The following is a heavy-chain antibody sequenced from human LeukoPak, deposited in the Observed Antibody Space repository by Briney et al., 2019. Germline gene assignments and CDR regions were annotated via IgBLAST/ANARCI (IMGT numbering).Heavy chain of an antibody. D-gene: IGHD4-23*01. Sequence: SETLSLTCTVSGGSISSYYWSWIRQPPGKGLEWIGYIYYSGSTNYNPSLKSRVTISVDTSKNQFSLKLSSVTAADTAVYYCARSDYGGSIRFDYWGQGTLVTVSS. CDR2: IYYSGST. J-gene: IGHJ4*02. CDR1: GGSISSYY. CDR3: ARSDYGGSIRFDY. V-gene: IGHV4-59*08.